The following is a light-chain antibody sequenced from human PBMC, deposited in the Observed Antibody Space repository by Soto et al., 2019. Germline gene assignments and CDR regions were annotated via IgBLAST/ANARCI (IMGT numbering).Light chain of an antibody. CDR1: QSVSSN. Sequence: EIVMTQSPATLSVSPGERATLSCRASQSVSSNLAWYQQKPGQAPRLLIYGASARATGIPARFSGSGSGTEFTLTISSLLSADFAVYYCQQYNNWPPMAFGQGTKVEIK. V-gene: IGKV3-15*01. CDR3: QQYNNWPPMA. CDR2: GAS. J-gene: IGKJ1*01.